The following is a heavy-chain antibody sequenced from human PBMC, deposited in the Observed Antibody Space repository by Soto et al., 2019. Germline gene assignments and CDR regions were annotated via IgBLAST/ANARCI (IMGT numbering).Heavy chain of an antibody. V-gene: IGHV1-3*01. J-gene: IGHJ4*02. Sequence: ASVKVSCKASGYTFTSYAMHWVRQAPGQRLEWMGWINAGNGNTEYSQKFQGRVTITRDTSASTAYMELSSLRSEDTAVYYCARETNRYPLDYWGQGTLVTVSS. D-gene: IGHD2-8*01. CDR3: ARETNRYPLDY. CDR1: GYTFTSYA. CDR2: INAGNGNT.